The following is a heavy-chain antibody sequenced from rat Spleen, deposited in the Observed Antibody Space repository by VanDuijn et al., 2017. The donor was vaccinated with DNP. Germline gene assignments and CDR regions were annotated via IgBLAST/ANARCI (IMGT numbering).Heavy chain of an antibody. D-gene: IGHD1-1*01. CDR1: GFTFSTYW. Sequence: EVQLVETGGGLVQPGRSLKLSCVASGFTFSTYWMFWIRQAPGMGLEWVASINPDGGSTYYPDSVKGRFTIHRDNAENTMYLQMSSLRSEDTATYYCAKDKWFYAMDAWGQGTSVTVSS. CDR3: AKDKWFYAMDA. CDR2: INPDGGST. J-gene: IGHJ4*01. V-gene: IGHV5-58*01.